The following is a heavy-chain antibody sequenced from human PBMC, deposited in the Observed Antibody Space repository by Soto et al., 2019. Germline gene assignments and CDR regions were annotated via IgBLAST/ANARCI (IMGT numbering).Heavy chain of an antibody. V-gene: IGHV4-4*02. CDR2: VYHSGST. CDR1: GGSISSSNW. J-gene: IGHJ3*02. D-gene: IGHD1-26*01. Sequence: PSETLSLTCAVSGGSISSSNWWSWVRQPPGKGLEWIGEVYHSGSTNYNPSLKSRVTISVDKSKNQFSLKLSSVTAADTAVYYCARDYRVGATIDAFDIWGQGTMVTVSS. CDR3: ARDYRVGATIDAFDI.